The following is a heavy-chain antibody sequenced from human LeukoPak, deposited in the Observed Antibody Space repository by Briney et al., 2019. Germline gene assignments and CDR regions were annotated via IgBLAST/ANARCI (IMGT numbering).Heavy chain of an antibody. J-gene: IGHJ4*02. D-gene: IGHD6-19*01. Sequence: GGSLRLSCAASGFTFSSYAMSWVRQAPGKGLEWVSSISSSSSYIYYADSVKGRFTISRDNAKNSLYLQMNSLRAEDTAVYYCARRESSGWSDFDYWGQGTLVTVSS. V-gene: IGHV3-21*01. CDR2: ISSSSSYI. CDR1: GFTFSSYA. CDR3: ARRESSGWSDFDY.